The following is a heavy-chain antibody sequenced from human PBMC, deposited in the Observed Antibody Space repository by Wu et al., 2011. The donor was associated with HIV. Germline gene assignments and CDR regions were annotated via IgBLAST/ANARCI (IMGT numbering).Heavy chain of an antibody. D-gene: IGHD1-26*01. CDR3: TRGPQWEGWFDP. CDR2: ISVFNGNT. J-gene: IGHJ5*02. V-gene: IGHV1-18*01. Sequence: QVQLVQSGAEVKKPGSSVKVSCKTSGYTFTNYGITWVRQAPGQGLEWMGWISVFNGNTNYAQNLQGRVTMTTDTSTTTAYMELRSLRSDDTAVYYCTRGPQWEGWFDPWGQGTLVTSPQ. CDR1: GYTFTNYG.